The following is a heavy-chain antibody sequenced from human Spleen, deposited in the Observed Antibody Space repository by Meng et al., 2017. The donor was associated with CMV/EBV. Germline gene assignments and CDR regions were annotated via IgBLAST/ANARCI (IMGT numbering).Heavy chain of an antibody. Sequence: LSLTCAASGFTFSSYTMHWVRQAPGKGLEWVALISYDGSNKYYADSVKGRFTTSRDNSKNTLYLQMNSLRAEDSAVYFCAREGYTLGRFGAFDIWGQGTMVTVSS. CDR3: AREGYTLGRFGAFDI. CDR1: GFTFSSYT. V-gene: IGHV3-30*04. D-gene: IGHD2-2*02. J-gene: IGHJ3*02. CDR2: ISYDGSNK.